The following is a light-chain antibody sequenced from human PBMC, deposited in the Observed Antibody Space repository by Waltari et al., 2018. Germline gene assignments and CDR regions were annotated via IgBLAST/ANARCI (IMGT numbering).Light chain of an antibody. CDR3: CSHTGSNTWV. V-gene: IGLV2-23*01. CDR1: SSYNL. CDR2: EDT. J-gene: IGLJ3*02. Sequence: QSALTQPASVSGSPGQPITISCTGTSSYNLVSWYQQYPGEAPKVVIFEDTKRPSGVSNRFSASQSGNTASLTIAGLQAEDEADYYCCSHTGSNTWVFGGGTKVTVL.